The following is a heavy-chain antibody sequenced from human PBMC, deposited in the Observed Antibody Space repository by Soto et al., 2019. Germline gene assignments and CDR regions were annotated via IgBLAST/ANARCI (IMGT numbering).Heavy chain of an antibody. D-gene: IGHD1-20*01. Sequence: ASVQVSCKASGYTFTRYDINWVRQATGQGLEGMGWMNPNSGNTGYAQKFQGRVTMTRNTSISTAYMELSSLRSEDTAVYYCAAEVGSVYYYYYGMDVWGQGTTVTVSS. CDR3: AAEVGSVYYYYYGMDV. CDR2: MNPNSGNT. V-gene: IGHV1-8*01. CDR1: GYTFTRYD. J-gene: IGHJ6*02.